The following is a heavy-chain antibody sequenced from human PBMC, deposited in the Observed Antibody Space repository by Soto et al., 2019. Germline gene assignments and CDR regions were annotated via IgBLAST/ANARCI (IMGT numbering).Heavy chain of an antibody. V-gene: IGHV4-34*01. J-gene: IGHJ5*02. Sequence: SETLSLTCAVYGGSFSGYYWSWIRQPPGKGLEWIGEINHGGSTNYNPSLKSRVTISVDTSKNQFSLKLSSVTAADTAVYYCARRPYEYSSSSRIGWFDPWGQGTLVTVS. D-gene: IGHD6-6*01. CDR2: INHGGST. CDR3: ARRPYEYSSSSRIGWFDP. CDR1: GGSFSGYY.